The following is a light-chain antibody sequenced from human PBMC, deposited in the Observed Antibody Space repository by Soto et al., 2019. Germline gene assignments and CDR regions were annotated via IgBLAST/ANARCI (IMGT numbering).Light chain of an antibody. CDR2: AAS. V-gene: IGKV1-6*01. J-gene: IGKJ4*01. Sequence: AIQMTQSPSSLSASVGDRVTITCRATQDIRDDLGWYQQKPGKAPKLLIYAASSLQSEVPSRFSGSGFGTDFTLTISSLQPEDFETYFCLQDHGFPLTFGGGTNVEIK. CDR1: QDIRDD. CDR3: LQDHGFPLT.